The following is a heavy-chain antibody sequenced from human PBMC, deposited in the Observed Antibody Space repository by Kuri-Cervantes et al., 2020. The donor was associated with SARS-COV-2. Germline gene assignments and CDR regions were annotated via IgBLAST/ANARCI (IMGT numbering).Heavy chain of an antibody. V-gene: IGHV1-18*01. CDR2: ISAYNGNT. D-gene: IGHD2-2*01. CDR3: ARDGVVVVPAAIGVGALPFGPALYHYYYMDV. J-gene: IGHJ6*03. CDR1: GYTFTSYG. Sequence: ASVKVSCKASGYTFTSYGISWVRQAPGQGLEWMGWISAYNGNTNYAQKLQGRVTMTTDTSTSTAYMELRSLRSDDTAVYYCARDGVVVVPAAIGVGALPFGPALYHYYYMDVWGKGTTVTVSS.